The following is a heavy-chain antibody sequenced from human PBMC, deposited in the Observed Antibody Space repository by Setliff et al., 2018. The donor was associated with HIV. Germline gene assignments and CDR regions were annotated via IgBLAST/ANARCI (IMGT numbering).Heavy chain of an antibody. CDR1: GFTFSNYG. CDR2: IRFDGYNK. Sequence: PGESLKISCAASGFTFSNYGMNWVRQAPGKGLEWVAFIRFDGYNKYYADSVKGRFTISRDNSKNTLYLQMNSLGADDRAVYYCAKVRLMFLDDAFDIWGQGTMVTVSS. CDR3: AKVRLMFLDDAFDI. D-gene: IGHD5-12*01. V-gene: IGHV3-30*02. J-gene: IGHJ3*02.